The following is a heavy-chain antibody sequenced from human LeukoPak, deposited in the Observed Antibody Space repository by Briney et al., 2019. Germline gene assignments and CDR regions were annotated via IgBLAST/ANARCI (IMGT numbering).Heavy chain of an antibody. V-gene: IGHV3-21*06. CDR1: GFTFSSYS. CDR2: ISSSSSYI. CDR3: VREYSSSSGRAFDI. D-gene: IGHD6-6*01. Sequence: PGGSLRLSCAASGFTFSSYSMNWVRQAPGKGLEWVSSISSSSSYIYYADSVKGRFTISRDNAKNTLYLQMNSLRAEDTAVYYCVREYSSSSGRAFDIWSQGTMVTVSP. J-gene: IGHJ3*02.